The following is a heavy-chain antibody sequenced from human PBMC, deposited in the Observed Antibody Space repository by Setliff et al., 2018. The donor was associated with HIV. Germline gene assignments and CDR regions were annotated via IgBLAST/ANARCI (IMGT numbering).Heavy chain of an antibody. CDR1: GFTFRTYA. CDR3: ARGYGTDPMDF. V-gene: IGHV3-30*04. Sequence: GGSLRLSCATSGFTFRTYAINWVRQAPGKGLEWVAVISYDGKNDFYADSVKGRFTISRDNSRQTSYLQMNSLRAEDTAVYFCARGYGTDPMDFWGQGTLVTVSS. J-gene: IGHJ4*02. D-gene: IGHD5-18*01. CDR2: ISYDGKND.